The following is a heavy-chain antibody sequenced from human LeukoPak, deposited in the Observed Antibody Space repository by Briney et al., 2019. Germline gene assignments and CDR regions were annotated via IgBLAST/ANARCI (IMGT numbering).Heavy chain of an antibody. J-gene: IGHJ5*02. V-gene: IGHV3-21*01. CDR2: ISSSSYI. Sequence: GGSLRLSCAASGFTFSSYSMNWVRQAPGKGLEWVSSISSSSYIYYADSVKGRFTISRDNAKNSLYLQMNSLRAEDTAVYYCARDRTIAVSTGRWFDPWGQGTLVTVSS. CDR1: GFTFSSYS. D-gene: IGHD1-14*01. CDR3: ARDRTIAVSTGRWFDP.